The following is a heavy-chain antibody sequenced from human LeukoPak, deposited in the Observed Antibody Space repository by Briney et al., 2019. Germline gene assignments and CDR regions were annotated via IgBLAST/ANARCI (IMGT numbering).Heavy chain of an antibody. CDR2: ILPIFGTS. CDR1: GGTFSSYV. D-gene: IGHD3-9*01. CDR3: ARAEDQGRYFDWLPGFDP. Sequence: SVRVSCKASGGTFSSYVINWVRQAPGQGLEWMGGILPIFGTSIYSQQFQGRVTITADESTNTAYMELNRLRSDDTATYYCARAEDQGRYFDWLPGFDPWGQGTLVTVSS. V-gene: IGHV1-69*13. J-gene: IGHJ5*02.